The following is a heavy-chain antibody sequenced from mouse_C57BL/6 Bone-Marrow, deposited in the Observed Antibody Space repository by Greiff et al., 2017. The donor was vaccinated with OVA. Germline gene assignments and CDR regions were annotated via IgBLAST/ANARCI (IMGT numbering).Heavy chain of an antibody. CDR3: ARFGNYGFDY. CDR1: GYTFTSYW. V-gene: IGHV1-55*01. Sequence: VKLQQPGAELVKPGASVKMSCKASGYTFTSYWITWVKQRPGQGLEWIGDIYPGSGSPNYNEKFTSKATLTVDTSSSTAYMQLSSLTSEGTAVYYCARFGNYGFDYWGQGTTLTVSS. D-gene: IGHD2-1*01. CDR2: IYPGSGSP. J-gene: IGHJ2*01.